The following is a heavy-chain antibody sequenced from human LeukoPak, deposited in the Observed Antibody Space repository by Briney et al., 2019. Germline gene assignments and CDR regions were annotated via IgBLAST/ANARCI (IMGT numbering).Heavy chain of an antibody. CDR2: IYYSGSS. V-gene: IGHV4-39*01. D-gene: IGHD5-18*01. CDR3: ARHVDTATDYFDY. CDR1: GGSISSSSYY. Sequence: SSETLSLTCTVSGGSISSSSYYWGWIRQPPGKGLEWIGSIYYSGSSYYSPSLKSRVTISVHTSKNQFSLKLSSVTAADTAVYYCARHVDTATDYFDYWGQGTLVTVSS. J-gene: IGHJ4*02.